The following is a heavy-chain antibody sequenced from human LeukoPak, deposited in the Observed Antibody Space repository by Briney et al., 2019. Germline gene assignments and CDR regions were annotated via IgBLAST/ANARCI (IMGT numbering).Heavy chain of an antibody. CDR3: ARHQRDFWSGYYG. CDR1: GYSISSGYY. CDR2: IYHSGST. V-gene: IGHV4-38-2*01. D-gene: IGHD3-3*01. Sequence: PSETLSLTCAVSGYSISSGYYWGWIRQPPGKGLEWIGSIYHSGSTYYNPSLKSRVTISVDTSKNQFSLKLSSVTAADTAVYYCARHQRDFWSGYYGWGQGTLVTVSS. J-gene: IGHJ4*02.